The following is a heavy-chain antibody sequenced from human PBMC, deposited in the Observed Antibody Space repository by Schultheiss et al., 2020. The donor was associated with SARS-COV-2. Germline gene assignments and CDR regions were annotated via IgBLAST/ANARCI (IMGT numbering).Heavy chain of an antibody. CDR2: IYWDDDK. CDR3: AHTDPDCSGAVCYFVVDY. J-gene: IGHJ4*02. V-gene: IGHV2-5*02. D-gene: IGHD2-8*02. CDR1: GFSPSTSGVG. Sequence: SGPTLVKPTQTLTLTCTFSGFSPSTSGVGVGWIRQPPGKALEWLALIYWDDDKRYSPSLKSRLTITKDTSKNQVVLTMTNMDPVDTATYYCAHTDPDCSGAVCYFVVDYWGQGTLVTVSS.